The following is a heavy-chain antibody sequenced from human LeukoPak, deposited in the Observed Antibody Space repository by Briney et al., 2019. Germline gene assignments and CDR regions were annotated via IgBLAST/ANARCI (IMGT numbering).Heavy chain of an antibody. CDR1: GFTFSSYW. CDR3: ARAGDFWSGYYTIDY. Sequence: PGGSLRLSCAASGFTFSSYWRSWVRQAPGKGLEWVANIKQDGSEKYYVASVKGRFTISRDNAKNSLYLQMNSLGAEDTAVYYCARAGDFWSGYYTIDYWGQGTLVTVSS. V-gene: IGHV3-7*01. CDR2: IKQDGSEK. J-gene: IGHJ4*02. D-gene: IGHD3-3*01.